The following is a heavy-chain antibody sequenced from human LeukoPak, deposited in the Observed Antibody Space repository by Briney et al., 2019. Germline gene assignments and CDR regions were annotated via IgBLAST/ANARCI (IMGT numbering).Heavy chain of an antibody. Sequence: GGSLRLSCAASGFTFSTYAMSWVRQAPGRGLEWVSSISGSHNTTYSADSVKGRFTISRDNSRNTLYLQMNSLRVEDTAIYYCATPTGSYPAGFDNWGQGTLVTVSS. D-gene: IGHD1-26*01. V-gene: IGHV3-23*01. CDR3: ATPTGSYPAGFDN. CDR2: ISGSHNTT. CDR1: GFTFSTYA. J-gene: IGHJ4*02.